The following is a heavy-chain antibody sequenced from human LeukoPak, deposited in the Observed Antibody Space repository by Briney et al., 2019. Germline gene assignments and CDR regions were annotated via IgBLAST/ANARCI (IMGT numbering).Heavy chain of an antibody. CDR3: ARGPSMVRGVTAFDY. V-gene: IGHV3-33*01. Sequence: GGSLRLSCAASGFTFSSYGMHWVRQAPGKGLGWVAVIWYDGSNKYYADSVKGRFTISRDNSKNTLYLQMNSLRAEDTAVYYCARGPSMVRGVTAFDYWGQGTLVTVSS. J-gene: IGHJ4*02. D-gene: IGHD3-10*01. CDR1: GFTFSSYG. CDR2: IWYDGSNK.